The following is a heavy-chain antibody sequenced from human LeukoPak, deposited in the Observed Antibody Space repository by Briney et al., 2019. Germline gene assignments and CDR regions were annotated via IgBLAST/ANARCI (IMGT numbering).Heavy chain of an antibody. CDR1: GFTFSDYY. J-gene: IGHJ4*02. V-gene: IGHV3-11*04. Sequence: AGGSLTLSCAASGFTFSDYYMGWIRQAPGKGLEGVSYITSSGYSTIYYADSVKGRFTISRDNAKNSLNLQMNSLRAEDTAVYYCARERGYSYGYSDYWGQGTLATVSS. CDR2: ITSSGYSTI. CDR3: ARERGYSYGYSDY. D-gene: IGHD5-18*01.